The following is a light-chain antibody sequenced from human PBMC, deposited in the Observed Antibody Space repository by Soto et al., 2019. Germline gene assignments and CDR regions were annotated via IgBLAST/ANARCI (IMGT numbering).Light chain of an antibody. CDR3: CSYAGNNNYV. J-gene: IGLJ1*01. V-gene: IGLV2-8*01. CDR1: TSDVGGYKY. CDR2: DVN. Sequence: QSVLTQPPSASGSPGQSVTISCTGTTSDVGGYKYVSWYQQHPGKAPKLMIYDVNKRPSGVPDRFSGSKSGNTASLTVSGLQAEDESDYYCCSYAGNNNYVFGTGTKLTVL.